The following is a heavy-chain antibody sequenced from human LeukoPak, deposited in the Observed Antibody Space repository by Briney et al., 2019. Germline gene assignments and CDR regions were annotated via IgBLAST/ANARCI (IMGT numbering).Heavy chain of an antibody. Sequence: PGGSLRLSCAASGFTFSSYSMNWVRQAPGKGLEWVSYISSSSSTIYYADSVKGRFTISRDNAKNSLYLQMNSLRAEDTAVYYCARQRYSSSPMDVWGKGTTVTVSS. D-gene: IGHD6-6*01. CDR2: ISSSSSTI. CDR1: GFTFSSYS. CDR3: ARQRYSSSPMDV. J-gene: IGHJ6*03. V-gene: IGHV3-48*04.